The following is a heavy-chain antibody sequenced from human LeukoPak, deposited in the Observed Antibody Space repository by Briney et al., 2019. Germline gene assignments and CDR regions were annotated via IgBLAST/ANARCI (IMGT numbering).Heavy chain of an antibody. V-gene: IGHV1-2*02. D-gene: IGHD4-17*01. CDR3: ARDGNSEPYYGDYVGDAFDI. J-gene: IGHJ3*02. CDR2: INPNSDGT. Sequence: ASVKVSCKASGYTFTCYYMHWVRQATGQVLEWMGWINPNSDGTNYAQKFQGRVIMTRDTSISTAYMELSRLRSDDTAVYYCARDGNSEPYYGDYVGDAFDIWGQGTMVTVSS. CDR1: GYTFTCYY.